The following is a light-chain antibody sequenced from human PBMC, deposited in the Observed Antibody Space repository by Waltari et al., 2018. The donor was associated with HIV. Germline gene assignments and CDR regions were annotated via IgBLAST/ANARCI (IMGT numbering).Light chain of an antibody. Sequence: DIQATQSPSNLSASVGDKVTITCRASRVIGDWLAWYQHKPSQAPKLLIYTASTLHTGVPSRFSGSGSGTDFALTIASLQVDDFATYYCQQYKSYAFTFGPGTTVEMK. J-gene: IGKJ3*01. CDR3: QQYKSYAFT. V-gene: IGKV1-5*03. CDR2: TAS. CDR1: RVIGDW.